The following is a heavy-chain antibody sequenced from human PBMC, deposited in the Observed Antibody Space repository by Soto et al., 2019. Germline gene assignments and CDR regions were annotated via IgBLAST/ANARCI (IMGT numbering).Heavy chain of an antibody. CDR3: AKDDGPHGTNDWYFDL. V-gene: IGHV3-23*01. J-gene: IGHJ2*01. D-gene: IGHD2-8*01. CDR2: VSNGGDNI. Sequence: HPGGSLRLSCAASGFTLTSYAMVWVRQAPGKGLEWVSGVSNGGDNIFYADSVKGRFSISRDKSKNTWHLQMNSLSADDTAVYYCAKDDGPHGTNDWYFDLWGRGTLVTVSS. CDR1: GFTLTSYA.